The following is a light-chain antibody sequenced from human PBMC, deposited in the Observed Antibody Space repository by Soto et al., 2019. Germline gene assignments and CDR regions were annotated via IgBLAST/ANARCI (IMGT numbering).Light chain of an antibody. V-gene: IGKV3-20*01. CDR3: QQYGSSPRT. Sequence: EVVMTQSPATLSVSPGEGVTLSCRASQGIGDTLAWYQHKPGQTPRLLIYGASSGATGIPDRFSGRGSGTDFTLTISRLEPEDFAVYYCQQYGSSPRTFGQGTKVDIK. CDR2: GAS. CDR1: QGIGDT. J-gene: IGKJ1*01.